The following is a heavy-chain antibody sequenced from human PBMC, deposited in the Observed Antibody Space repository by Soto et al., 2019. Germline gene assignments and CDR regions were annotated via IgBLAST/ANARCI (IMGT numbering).Heavy chain of an antibody. J-gene: IGHJ2*01. CDR1: GGSIRSSTYY. CDR3: AREIRNQSGDSHHWYFDL. Sequence: QVQLQESGPGLVGPSQTLSLTCTVSGGSIRSSTYYWTWIRHHPGKGLEWVGFIYFSGSTFYNPSLKSRVTISQGPARKQFSLKLTSVTAADSAVYYCAREIRNQSGDSHHWYFDLWGRGTQVAVSS. V-gene: IGHV4-31*03. CDR2: IYFSGST. D-gene: IGHD1-1*01.